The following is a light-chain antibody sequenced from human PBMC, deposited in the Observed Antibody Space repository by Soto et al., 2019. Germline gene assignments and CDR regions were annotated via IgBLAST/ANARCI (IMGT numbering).Light chain of an antibody. V-gene: IGKV3-11*01. Sequence: EIVLTQSPATLSLSPGERATLSCSASQSVNNYLAWYQQRPGQAPRLLIYDASNRATGIPARFSGSGSGTDFTLTISSLEPEDFAVYYCQHRNNRPFSFGPGTKVDIK. CDR2: DAS. J-gene: IGKJ3*01. CDR3: QHRNNRPFS. CDR1: QSVNNY.